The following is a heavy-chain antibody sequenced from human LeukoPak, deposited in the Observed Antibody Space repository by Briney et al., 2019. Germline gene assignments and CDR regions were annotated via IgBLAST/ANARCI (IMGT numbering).Heavy chain of an antibody. CDR3: ASTTVVTHAH. Sequence: SETLSLTCTVSGGSIRTYYWSWIRQPPGKGLEWIGSIYYSGSTYYNPSLKSRVTISVDTSKNQFSLKLSSVTAADTAVYYCASTTVVTHAHWGQGTLVTVSS. D-gene: IGHD4-23*01. CDR1: GGSIRTYY. CDR2: IYYSGST. J-gene: IGHJ4*02. V-gene: IGHV4-59*05.